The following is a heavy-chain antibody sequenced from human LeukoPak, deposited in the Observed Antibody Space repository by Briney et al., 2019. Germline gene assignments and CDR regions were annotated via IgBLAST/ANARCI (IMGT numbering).Heavy chain of an antibody. CDR3: ARLARPGGYQYYFDY. CDR1: GGSISSSSYY. D-gene: IGHD6-6*01. Sequence: KTSETLSLTCTVSGGSISSSSYYWGWIRQPPGKGLEWIVSIYYSACTDYNPSLKSRVTISVDTSKNHFSLKLSSVTAADTAVYYCARLARPGGYQYYFDYWGQGTLVTVSS. J-gene: IGHJ4*02. V-gene: IGHV4-39*01. CDR2: IYYSACT.